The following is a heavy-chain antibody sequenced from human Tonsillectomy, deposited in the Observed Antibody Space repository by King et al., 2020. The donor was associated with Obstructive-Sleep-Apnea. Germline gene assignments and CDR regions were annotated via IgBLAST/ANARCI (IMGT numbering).Heavy chain of an antibody. D-gene: IGHD3-9*01. V-gene: IGHV3-66*01. J-gene: IGHJ4*02. CDR3: TRYSSNYVILTGDTSTIDC. Sequence: VQLVESGGGLVQPGGSLRLSCAASRFTVSSNYMSWVRQAPGKGLEWVSVIYSGGSTYYADSVQGRFTISRDNSKNTLYLQMNSLRAEDTAVYYCTRYSSNYVILTGDTSTIDCWGQGTLVTVSS. CDR2: IYSGGST. CDR1: RFTVSSNY.